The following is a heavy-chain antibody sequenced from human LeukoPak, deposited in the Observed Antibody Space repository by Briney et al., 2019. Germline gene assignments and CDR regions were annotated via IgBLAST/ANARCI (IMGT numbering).Heavy chain of an antibody. V-gene: IGHV4-39*01. CDR3: ARHKSPPWGAPYYFDY. D-gene: IGHD1-26*01. J-gene: IGHJ4*02. CDR1: GGSISSSSYY. Sequence: SETLSLTCTVSGGSISSSSYYWGWIRQPAGKGLEWIGSIYYSGSTYYNPSLKSRVTISVDTSKNQFSLKLSSVTAADTAVYYCARHKSPPWGAPYYFDYWGQGTLVTVSS. CDR2: IYYSGST.